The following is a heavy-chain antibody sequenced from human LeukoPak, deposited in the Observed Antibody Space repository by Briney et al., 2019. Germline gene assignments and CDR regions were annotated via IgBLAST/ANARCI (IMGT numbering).Heavy chain of an antibody. J-gene: IGHJ4*02. CDR2: IFYSGST. CDR3: ARGPLTIFGVVPPHFFDY. Sequence: SQTLSLTCTVSGDSISSGDYSWSWIRQHPGKGLEWIGYIFYSGSTYFNPSLKSRVTISVVTSKNQFSLKLSSVTAADTAVYYCARGPLTIFGVVPPHFFDYWGQGTLVTVSS. CDR1: GDSISSGDYS. D-gene: IGHD3-3*01. V-gene: IGHV4-31*03.